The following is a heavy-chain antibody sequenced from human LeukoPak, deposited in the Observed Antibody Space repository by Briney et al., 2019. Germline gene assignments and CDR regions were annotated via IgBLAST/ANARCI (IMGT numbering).Heavy chain of an antibody. CDR3: ARDLTDFLDY. CDR1: GYTLTSYY. CDR2: INPSGGST. V-gene: IGHV1-46*01. J-gene: IGHJ4*02. Sequence: ASVKVSCKASGYTLTSYYLHWVRQAPGQGLEWMAIINPSGGSTSHAQKFQGRVTMTRDTSTSTVYMELSSLRSEDTAVYYCARDLTDFLDYWGQGTLVTVSS.